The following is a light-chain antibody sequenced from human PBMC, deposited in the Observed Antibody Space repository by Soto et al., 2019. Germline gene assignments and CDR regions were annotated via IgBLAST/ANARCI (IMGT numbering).Light chain of an antibody. CDR2: KAS. CDR3: QQYNSYST. Sequence: DIQMTQSPSTLSASVGERVTITCRASQSISSWFAWYQQKPGKAPKLLIYKASSLESGVPSRFSGSGSGTELTLTISSLQPDDFATYYCQQYNSYSTFGQGTKLEIK. V-gene: IGKV1-5*03. J-gene: IGKJ2*01. CDR1: QSISSW.